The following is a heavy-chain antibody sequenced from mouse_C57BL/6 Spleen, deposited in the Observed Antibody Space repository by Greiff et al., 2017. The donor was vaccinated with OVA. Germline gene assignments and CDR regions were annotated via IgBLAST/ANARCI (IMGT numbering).Heavy chain of an antibody. Sequence: EVKLMESGGGLVQPKGSLKLSCAASGFSFNTYAMNWVRQAPGTGLDWVARIRSKSNNYATYYADSVKDRFTISRDDSESRLYLQMNNWKTEDTAMYYCVVGTTVHYFDYWGQGTTLTVSS. CDR3: VVGTTVHYFDY. J-gene: IGHJ2*01. D-gene: IGHD1-1*01. CDR2: IRSKSNNYAT. CDR1: GFSFNTYA. V-gene: IGHV10-1*01.